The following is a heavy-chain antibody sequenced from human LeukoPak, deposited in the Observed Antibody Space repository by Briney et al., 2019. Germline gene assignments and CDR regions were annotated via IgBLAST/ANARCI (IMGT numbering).Heavy chain of an antibody. Sequence: GGSLRLSCAASGFTFDDYAMHWVRQAPGKGLEWVSGISWNSGSIGYADSVKGRFTISRDNAKNSLYLQMNSLRAEDTVLYYCAKDTLFRDYYDSSGYSNWFDPWGQGTLVTVSS. CDR3: AKDTLFRDYYDSSGYSNWFDP. V-gene: IGHV3-9*01. J-gene: IGHJ5*02. CDR2: ISWNSGSI. D-gene: IGHD3-22*01. CDR1: GFTFDDYA.